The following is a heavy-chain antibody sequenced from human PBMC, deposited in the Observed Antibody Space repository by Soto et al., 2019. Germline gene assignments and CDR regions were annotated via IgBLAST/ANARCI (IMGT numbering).Heavy chain of an antibody. V-gene: IGHV3-48*02. J-gene: IGHJ6*02. CDR3: ARAGGGMDV. D-gene: IGHD1-1*01. CDR1: GFTFSSYN. Sequence: ESGGGLVQPGGSLRLSCAASGFTFSSYNMNWVRQAPGKGLEWVSYINSGGSTIYYVVSVRGRFTISRDNAKNSLYVQMNSLRDEDTAVYYCARAGGGMDVWGQGTTVTVSS. CDR2: INSGGSTI.